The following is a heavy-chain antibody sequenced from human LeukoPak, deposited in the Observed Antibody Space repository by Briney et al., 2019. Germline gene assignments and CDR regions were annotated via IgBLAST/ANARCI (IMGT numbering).Heavy chain of an antibody. J-gene: IGHJ4*02. CDR1: GYTFTGYY. V-gene: IGHV1-2*02. Sequence: ASVEVSCKASGYTFTGYYLHWVRQAPGQGLEWMGWINPNSGRTNYAQKFQGRVTMTGDTSISTAYMELTRLTSDDTAVYYCARGTYYDSSAYSGVRLFDYWGQGTLVTVSS. CDR2: INPNSGRT. CDR3: ARGTYYDSSAYSGVRLFDY. D-gene: IGHD3-22*01.